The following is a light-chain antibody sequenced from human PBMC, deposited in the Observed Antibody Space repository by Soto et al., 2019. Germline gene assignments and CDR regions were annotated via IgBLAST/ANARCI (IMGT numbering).Light chain of an antibody. J-gene: IGKJ1*01. Sequence: DIQMTQSPSTLSASVGDRVTITCRPSHNIITLFAWYQQKSLKAHKLLIDKVSKLESGVPSRFSGSGSRTEFRLTIRSLQPDDSATYYCQQYDSYRTFGQGTKVDIK. CDR1: HNIITL. V-gene: IGKV1-5*01. CDR3: QQYDSYRT. CDR2: KVS.